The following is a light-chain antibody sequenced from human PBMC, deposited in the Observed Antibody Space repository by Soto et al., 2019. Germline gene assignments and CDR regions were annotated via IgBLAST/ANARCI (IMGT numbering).Light chain of an antibody. CDR2: ATS. Sequence: DIHLTQSPSTLSASVGDRVTITCRASQSISILLAWYQQKPGKAPNLLIYATSTLETGVPSRFSGSGSGTEFTLTISSLQPDDSATYYCQQYNDFSWTFGQGTKVEIK. J-gene: IGKJ1*01. CDR1: QSISIL. CDR3: QQYNDFSWT. V-gene: IGKV1-5*03.